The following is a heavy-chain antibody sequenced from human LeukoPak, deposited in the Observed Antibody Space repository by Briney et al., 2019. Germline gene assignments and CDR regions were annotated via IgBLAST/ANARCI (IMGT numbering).Heavy chain of an antibody. CDR1: GFAFSRFW. CDR2: VNFDGNST. CDR3: ARDSGHGMDV. V-gene: IGHV3-74*01. J-gene: IGHJ6*02. D-gene: IGHD5-12*01. Sequence: GGSLRLSCAASGFAFSRFWMHWVRHAPGTGLVWVSRVNFDGNSTTYADSVRGRFTISRDNAKNTLFLQMNSLRAEDTAVYYCARDSGHGMDVWGQGTTVTVSS.